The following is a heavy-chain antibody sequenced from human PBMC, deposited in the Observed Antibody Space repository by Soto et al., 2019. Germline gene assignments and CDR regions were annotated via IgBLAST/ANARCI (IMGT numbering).Heavy chain of an antibody. Sequence: ASVKVSCKASGCTFTSYAMHWVRQAPGQRLEWMGWINAGNGNTKYSQKFQGRVTITRDTSASTAYMELSSLRSEDTAVYYCARRVAVAGTFDYWGQGTLVTVSS. CDR2: INAGNGNT. V-gene: IGHV1-3*01. J-gene: IGHJ4*02. CDR3: ARRVAVAGTFDY. CDR1: GCTFTSYA. D-gene: IGHD6-19*01.